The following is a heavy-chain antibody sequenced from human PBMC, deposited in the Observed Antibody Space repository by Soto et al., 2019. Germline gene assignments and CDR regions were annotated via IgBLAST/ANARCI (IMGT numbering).Heavy chain of an antibody. D-gene: IGHD1-26*01. CDR3: DSIVPPPLGYWEDY. J-gene: IGHJ4*02. V-gene: IGHV4-30-4*01. CDR1: GGSISSGDYY. Sequence: SETLSLTCTVSGGSISSGDYYWSWIRQPPGKGLEWIGYIYYSGSTYYNPSLKSRVTISVDTSKNQFSLKLSSVTAADTAVYSCDSIVPPPLGYWEDYWGQGTLATVSS. CDR2: IYYSGST.